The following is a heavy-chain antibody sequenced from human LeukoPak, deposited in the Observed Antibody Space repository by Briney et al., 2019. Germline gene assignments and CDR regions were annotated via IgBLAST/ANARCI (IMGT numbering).Heavy chain of an antibody. CDR3: ARRNYYDSSAPFDP. CDR2: IYYSGST. J-gene: IGHJ5*02. D-gene: IGHD3-22*01. CDR1: GGSITSYY. Sequence: SETLSLTCTVSGGSITSYYWSWIRQPPGKGLEWIGYIYYSGSTNYNPSLKSRVTISVDTSKNQFSLKLSSVTAADTAVYYCARRNYYDSSAPFDPWGQGTLVTVSS. V-gene: IGHV4-59*01.